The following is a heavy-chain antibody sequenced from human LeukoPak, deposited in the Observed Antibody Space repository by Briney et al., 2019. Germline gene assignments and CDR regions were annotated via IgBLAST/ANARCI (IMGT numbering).Heavy chain of an antibody. CDR1: GYTFTSYY. CDR3: ARDIKRSRARWENLGFDP. CDR2: INPSGGST. Sequence: ASVKVSCKASGYTFTSYYMHWVRQAPGQGLEWMGIINPSGGSTSYAQKFQGRVTMTRDTSTSTVYMELSSLRSDDTAMYYCARDIKRSRARWENLGFDPWGQGTLVTVSS. V-gene: IGHV1-46*01. D-gene: IGHD1-14*01. J-gene: IGHJ5*02.